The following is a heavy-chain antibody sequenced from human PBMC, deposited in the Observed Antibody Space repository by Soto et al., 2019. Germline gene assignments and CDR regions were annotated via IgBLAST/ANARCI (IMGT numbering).Heavy chain of an antibody. CDR3: ARDKPEYSYGEYYFDY. V-gene: IGHV3-30-3*01. Sequence: GGSLRLSCAASGFTFSSYVMHWVRLAPGKGLEWVAVISYDGSNKYYADSVKGRFTISRDNSKNTLYLQMNSLRAEDTAVYYCARDKPEYSYGEYYFDYWGQGTLVTVSS. J-gene: IGHJ4*02. D-gene: IGHD5-18*01. CDR1: GFTFSSYV. CDR2: ISYDGSNK.